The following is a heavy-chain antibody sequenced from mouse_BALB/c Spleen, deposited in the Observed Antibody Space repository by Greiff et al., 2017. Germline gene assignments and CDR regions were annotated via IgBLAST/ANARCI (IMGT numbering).Heavy chain of an antibody. Sequence: QVTLKESGAELVRPGSSVKISCKASGYAFSSYWMNWVKQRPGQGLEWIGQIYPGDGDTNYNGKFKGKATLTADKSSSTAYMQLSSLTSEDSAVYFCARIGGYHYFDYWGQGTTLTVSS. D-gene: IGHD2-14*01. J-gene: IGHJ2*01. CDR3: ARIGGYHYFDY. CDR1: GYAFSSYW. CDR2: IYPGDGDT. V-gene: IGHV1-80*01.